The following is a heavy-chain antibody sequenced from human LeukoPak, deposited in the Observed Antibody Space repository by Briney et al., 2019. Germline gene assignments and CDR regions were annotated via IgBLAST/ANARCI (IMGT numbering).Heavy chain of an antibody. J-gene: IGHJ6*03. D-gene: IGHD5-12*01. CDR2: ITTGNSFL. CDR1: GFTFSSYS. CDR3: ARGAATRKSGFYYYMDV. Sequence: GGSLRLSCAASGFTFSSYSMNWVRQAPGKGLEWVSSITTGNSFLYFADSVKGRFTISRDHANNSLYLQMNSLRADDTAVYYCARGAATRKSGFYYYMDVWGKGTTVTVSS. V-gene: IGHV3-21*01.